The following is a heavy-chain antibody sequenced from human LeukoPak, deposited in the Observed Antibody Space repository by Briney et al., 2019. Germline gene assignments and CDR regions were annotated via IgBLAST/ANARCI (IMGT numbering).Heavy chain of an antibody. CDR2: ICPDGTVT. D-gene: IGHD5-18*01. J-gene: IGHJ4*02. CDR1: GFTFSTYC. Sequence: PRGSLRLSCAASGFTFSTYCMHWVRQAPGKGPMWVSRICPDGTVTNYADSVKARFIISRDNAKDSLYLQMNSLRVEDTAVYYCARGGSRQYNFWGQGTLVTVSS. V-gene: IGHV3-74*01. CDR3: ARGGSRQYNF.